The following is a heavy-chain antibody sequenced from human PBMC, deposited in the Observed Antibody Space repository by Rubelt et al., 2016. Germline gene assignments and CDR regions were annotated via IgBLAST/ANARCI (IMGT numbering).Heavy chain of an antibody. D-gene: IGHD3-22*01. CDR3: AAAPDSSGYYGNFDY. V-gene: IGHV4-39*01. J-gene: IGHJ4*02. CDR2: IYYSGST. CDR1: GGSISSSSYY. Sequence: PSETLSLTCTVSGGSISSSSYYWGWIRQPPGKGLEWIGSIYYSGSTYYNPSLKSRVTISVDTSKNQFSLKLSSVTAADTAVYYCAAAPDSSGYYGNFDYWGQGTLVTVSS.